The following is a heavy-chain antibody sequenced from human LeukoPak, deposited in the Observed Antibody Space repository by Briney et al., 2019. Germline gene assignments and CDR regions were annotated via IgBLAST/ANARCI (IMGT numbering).Heavy chain of an antibody. CDR2: IIPIFGTA. V-gene: IGHV1-69*05. CDR3: ARVSSPPYCGGDCPRMLDY. CDR1: GGTFSSYA. D-gene: IGHD2-21*01. Sequence: SVKVSCKASGGTFSSYAISWVRQAPGQGLEWMGGIIPIFGTANYAQKFQGRVTITTDESTSTAYMELSSLRSEDTAVYYCARVSSPPYCGGDCPRMLDYWGQGTLVTVSS. J-gene: IGHJ4*02.